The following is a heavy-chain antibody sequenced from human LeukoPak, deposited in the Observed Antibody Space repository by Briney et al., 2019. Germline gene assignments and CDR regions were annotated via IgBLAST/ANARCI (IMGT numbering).Heavy chain of an antibody. J-gene: IGHJ3*02. V-gene: IGHV3-48*01. Sequence: GGSLRLSCAASGSTFSSHTMNWVRQAPGKGLEWLSYISGPGTTTKYADSVKGRFTISRDNDKNSLYLQMNSLRAEDTAVYYCARDWIWGQGTMVTVSS. CDR2: ISGPGTTT. CDR3: ARDWI. CDR1: GSTFSSHT.